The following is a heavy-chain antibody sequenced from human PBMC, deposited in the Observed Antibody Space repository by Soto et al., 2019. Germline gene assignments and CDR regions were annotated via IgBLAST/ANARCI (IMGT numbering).Heavy chain of an antibody. D-gene: IGHD3-22*01. V-gene: IGHV3-74*01. Sequence: PGGSLRLSCAYSGFSFSSYWMHLLRQGPEKGLVWVSRINTDGSSTNYADSVKGRFTISRDNTKNSLYLQMNSLRAEDTAVYYCARGDYHDTSGPFSDAFDVWGQGTMVTVSS. CDR1: GFSFSSYW. CDR3: ARGDYHDTSGPFSDAFDV. J-gene: IGHJ3*01. CDR2: INTDGSST.